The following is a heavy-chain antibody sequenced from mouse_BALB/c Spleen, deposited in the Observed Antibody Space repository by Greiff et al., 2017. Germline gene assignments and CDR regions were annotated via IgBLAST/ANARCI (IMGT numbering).Heavy chain of an antibody. J-gene: IGHJ1*01. V-gene: IGHV5-17*02. CDR2: ISSGSSTI. Sequence: EVMLVESGGGLVQPGGSRKLSCAASGFTFSSFGMHWVRQAPEKGLEWVAYISSGSSTIYYADTVKGRFTISRDNPKNTLFLQMTSLRSEDTAMYYCAREGDYYGSRRYFDVWGAGTTVTVSS. CDR1: GFTFSSFG. D-gene: IGHD1-1*01. CDR3: AREGDYYGSRRYFDV.